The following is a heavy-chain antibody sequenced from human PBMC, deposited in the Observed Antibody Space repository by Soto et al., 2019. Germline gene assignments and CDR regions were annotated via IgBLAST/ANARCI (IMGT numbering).Heavy chain of an antibody. CDR3: ARRKRRELVPAFDY. CDR1: GYSFTSYW. CDR2: IYPGDSDT. V-gene: IGHV5-51*01. Sequence: GESLKISCKGSGYSFTSYWIGWVRQMPGKGLEWMGIIYPGDSDTRYSPSFQGQFTISADKSISTTYQQWSSLKASDTAMYYCARRKRRELVPAFDYWGQGTLVTVSS. J-gene: IGHJ4*02. D-gene: IGHD6-13*01.